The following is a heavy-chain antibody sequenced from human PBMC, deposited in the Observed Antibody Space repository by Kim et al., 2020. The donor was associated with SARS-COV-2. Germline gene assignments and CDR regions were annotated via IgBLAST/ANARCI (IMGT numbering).Heavy chain of an antibody. CDR2: INGDGSNT. CDR3: ARGNYHGMDV. Sequence: GGSLRLSCAASGLTFSNYWMHWVRQAPGKGLVWVSCINGDGSNTIYADSVKGRLTISRDNAKNTLYLQMSSLRTEDTAVYYCARGNYHGMDVWGQGTTVT. J-gene: IGHJ6*02. CDR1: GLTFSNYW. V-gene: IGHV3-74*01.